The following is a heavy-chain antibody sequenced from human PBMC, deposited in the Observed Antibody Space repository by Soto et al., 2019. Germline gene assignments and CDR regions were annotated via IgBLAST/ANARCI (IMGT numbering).Heavy chain of an antibody. CDR1: GGSVSSGSSY. Sequence: QVQLQESGPGLVKPSETLSLTCTVSGGSVSSGSSYWSWIRQPPGKGLEWIGSIYYSGGTNYNPSLKSRVTISVDTSKNQFSLKLSSVTAAATAVYDCARETHDGSWGDYWGQGTLVTVSS. V-gene: IGHV4-61*01. J-gene: IGHJ4*02. CDR2: IYYSGGT. CDR3: ARETHDGSWGDY. D-gene: IGHD7-27*01.